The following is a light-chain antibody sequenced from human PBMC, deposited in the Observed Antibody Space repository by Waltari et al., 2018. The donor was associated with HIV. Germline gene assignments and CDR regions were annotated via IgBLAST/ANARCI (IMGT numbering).Light chain of an antibody. CDR1: QGISTY. CDR3: QRVSSYPRT. CDR2: AAD. Sequence: DIQLTQSPSFVSASVGDRVIITCRASQGISTYLVWYQQRSGKPPELLIDAADTLRSGVPSRFGGRGSGTEFTLTISSHQPEDFATYFYQRVSSYPRTFGQGTKVEVK. V-gene: IGKV1-9*01. J-gene: IGKJ1*01.